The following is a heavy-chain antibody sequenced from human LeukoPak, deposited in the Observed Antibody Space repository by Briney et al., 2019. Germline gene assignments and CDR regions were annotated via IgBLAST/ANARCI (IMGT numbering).Heavy chain of an antibody. CDR3: ARVSTLKAGIVVVPAATQTSYYYYMDV. J-gene: IGHJ6*03. V-gene: IGHV3-21*05. D-gene: IGHD2-2*01. CDR1: GFTFSDYS. CDR2: IGLASGFV. Sequence: PGGSLRLSCAASGFTFSDYSMNWVRRAPGRGLEWISYIGLASGFVSYADSVKGRFSISSDTARNSVYLQMSSLRAEDTAVYYCARVSTLKAGIVVVPAATQTSYYYYMDVWGKGTTVTVSS.